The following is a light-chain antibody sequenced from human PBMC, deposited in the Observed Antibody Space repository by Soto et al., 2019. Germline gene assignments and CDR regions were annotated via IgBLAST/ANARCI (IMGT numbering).Light chain of an antibody. CDR2: GGS. CDR1: QSISSY. CDR3: QQSHSTPRT. V-gene: IGKV1-39*01. J-gene: IGKJ4*01. Sequence: DIQMTQSPSSLSASVGDRVTITCRASQSISSYLNWYQQKPGKAPSLLIYGGSRLQTGVPSTFSGSGSGTDFTLTISSLQPEDFATYYCQQSHSTPRTFGGGTKVDIK.